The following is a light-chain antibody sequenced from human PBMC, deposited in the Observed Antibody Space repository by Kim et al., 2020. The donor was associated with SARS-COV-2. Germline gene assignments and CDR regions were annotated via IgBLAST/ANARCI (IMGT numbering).Light chain of an antibody. Sequence: ALVQTVRIKCQGDSLRSYYASWYQQKPGQAPVLVIYGKNNRPSGIPDRFSGSSSGNTASLTITGAQAEDEADYYCNSRDSSGNHVVFGGGTKLTVL. CDR3: NSRDSSGNHVV. J-gene: IGLJ2*01. V-gene: IGLV3-19*01. CDR2: GKN. CDR1: SLRSYY.